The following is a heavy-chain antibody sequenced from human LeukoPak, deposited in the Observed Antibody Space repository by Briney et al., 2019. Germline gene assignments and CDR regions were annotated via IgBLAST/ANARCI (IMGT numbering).Heavy chain of an antibody. Sequence: SETLSLTCTVSGGSISSYYWSWIRQPPGKGLEWIGYIYYSGSTNYNPPLKSRVTISVDTSKNQFSLKLSSVTAADTAVYYCARHYYYGSGSFFDYWGQGTLVTVSS. CDR2: IYYSGST. CDR1: GGSISSYY. J-gene: IGHJ4*02. D-gene: IGHD3-10*01. V-gene: IGHV4-59*08. CDR3: ARHYYYGSGSFFDY.